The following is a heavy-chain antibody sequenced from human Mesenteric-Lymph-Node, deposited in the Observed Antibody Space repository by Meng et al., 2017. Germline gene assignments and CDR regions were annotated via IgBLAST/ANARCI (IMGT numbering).Heavy chain of an antibody. CDR1: GGTFSSYA. CDR2: MNPNSGNT. V-gene: IGHV1-8*02. Sequence: ASVKVSCKASGGTFSSYAINWVRQATGQGLEWMGWMNPNSGNTGYAQKFQGRVTMTRNTSISTAYMELSSLRSEDTAVYYCARGYYYYYGMDVWGQGTTVTVSS. J-gene: IGHJ6*02. CDR3: ARGYYYYYGMDV.